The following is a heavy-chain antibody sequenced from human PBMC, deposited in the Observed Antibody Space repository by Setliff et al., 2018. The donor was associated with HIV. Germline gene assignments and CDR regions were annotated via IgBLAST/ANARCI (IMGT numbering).Heavy chain of an antibody. CDR3: ARAYDYSNYFHYYMDV. J-gene: IGHJ6*03. D-gene: IGHD4-4*01. Sequence: SETLSLTCNVSGDSISDYYWTWIRQPPGEGLEWIGYIYYSGSTNYNPSLKSRVTISVDTSKNQFSLKLSSLTAADTAVYYCARAYDYSNYFHYYMDVWGKGTTVTVSS. CDR1: GDSISDYY. V-gene: IGHV4-59*01. CDR2: IYYSGST.